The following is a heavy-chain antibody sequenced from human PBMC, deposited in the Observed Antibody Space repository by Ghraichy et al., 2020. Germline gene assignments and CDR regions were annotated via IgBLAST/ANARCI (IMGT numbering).Heavy chain of an antibody. CDR1: GFTFSSYG. CDR3: ASTHAYGSGSYYYTPYYYYYYMDV. Sequence: GGSLRLSCAASGFTFSSYGMHWVRHAPGKGLEWVAVIWYDGSNKYYADSVKGRFTISRDNSKNTLYLQMNSLRAEDTAVYYCASTHAYGSGSYYYTPYYYYYYMDVWGKGTTVTVSS. J-gene: IGHJ6*03. D-gene: IGHD3-10*01. V-gene: IGHV3-33*01. CDR2: IWYDGSNK.